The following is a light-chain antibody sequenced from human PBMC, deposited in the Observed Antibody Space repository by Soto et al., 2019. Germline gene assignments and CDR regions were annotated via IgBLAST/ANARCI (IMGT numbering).Light chain of an antibody. V-gene: IGLV1-44*01. Sequence: QSVLTQPPSASGTPGQRVTISCSGSSSDIGSNTVNWYHQHPGTAPKLLIYSNNHQPSGVPDRCSCSKYGTSASLAISWRQPDEEADYYCAAWDASLNGWVFGGGTKLTVL. J-gene: IGLJ3*02. CDR1: SSDIGSNT. CDR3: AAWDASLNGWV. CDR2: SNN.